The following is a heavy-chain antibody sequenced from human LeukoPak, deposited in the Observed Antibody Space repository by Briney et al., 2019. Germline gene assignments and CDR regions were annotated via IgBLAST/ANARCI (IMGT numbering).Heavy chain of an antibody. CDR1: GGSISSYY. Sequence: SETLSLTCTVSGGSISSYYWSWIRQPPGKGLERIGYIYYSGSTNYNPSLKSRVTISVDTSKNQFSLKLSSVTAADTAVYYCARDRTITMVRGVPRYYYGMDVWGQGTTVTVSS. V-gene: IGHV4-59*01. CDR2: IYYSGST. CDR3: ARDRTITMVRGVPRYYYGMDV. J-gene: IGHJ6*02. D-gene: IGHD3-10*01.